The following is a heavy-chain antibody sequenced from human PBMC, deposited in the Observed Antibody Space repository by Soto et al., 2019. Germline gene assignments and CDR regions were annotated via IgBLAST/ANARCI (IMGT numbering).Heavy chain of an antibody. CDR3: ARDQDFWSGYPSLYGMDV. Sequence: SETLSLTCTVSGGSISSYYWSWIRQPPGKGLEWIGYIYYSGSTNYNPSLKSRVTISVDTSKNQFSLKLSSVTAADTAVYYCARDQDFWSGYPSLYGMDVWGQGTTVTVSS. CDR2: IYYSGST. CDR1: GGSISSYY. V-gene: IGHV4-59*01. J-gene: IGHJ6*02. D-gene: IGHD3-3*01.